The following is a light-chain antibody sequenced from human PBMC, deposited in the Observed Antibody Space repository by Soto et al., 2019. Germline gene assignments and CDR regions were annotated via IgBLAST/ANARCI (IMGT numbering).Light chain of an antibody. J-gene: IGKJ1*01. V-gene: IGKV1-39*01. CDR3: QQSYRTPRT. CDR1: QSISSY. Sequence: DIQMTQSPSSLSASVGDRVTITCRASQSISSYLTWYQQKPGKAPKLLIYAASSLQSGVPSRFRGSGSATDFTLTISSLQPEDFATYYCQQSYRTPRTFGQETRVEIK. CDR2: AAS.